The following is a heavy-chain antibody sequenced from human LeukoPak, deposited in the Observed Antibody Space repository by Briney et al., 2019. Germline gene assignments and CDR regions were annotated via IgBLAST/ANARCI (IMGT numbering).Heavy chain of an antibody. CDR2: IYYSGST. CDR1: GGSISSISSNNYH. CDR3: ARSGSYGGHFDY. V-gene: IGHV4-39*07. J-gene: IGHJ4*02. Sequence: SETLSLTCIVSGGSISSISSNNYHWGWIRQPPGKGLEWIGSIYYSGSTYYNPSLKSRIIISVDTSKNQFSLKLSSVTAADTAVYYCARSGSYGGHFDYWGQGTLVTVSS. D-gene: IGHD1-26*01.